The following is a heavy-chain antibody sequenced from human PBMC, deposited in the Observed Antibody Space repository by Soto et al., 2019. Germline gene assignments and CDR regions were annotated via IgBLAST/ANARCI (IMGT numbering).Heavy chain of an antibody. Sequence: SVKVSFKASCYTFTSYGISWVRQAPGQGLEWMGWISAYNGNTNYAQKLQGRVTMTTDTSTSTAHMELRSLRSDDTAVYYCARDPVLRYFDWLPYFDYWGQGTLVTVSS. CDR3: ARDPVLRYFDWLPYFDY. J-gene: IGHJ4*02. V-gene: IGHV1-18*01. D-gene: IGHD3-9*01. CDR2: ISAYNGNT. CDR1: CYTFTSYG.